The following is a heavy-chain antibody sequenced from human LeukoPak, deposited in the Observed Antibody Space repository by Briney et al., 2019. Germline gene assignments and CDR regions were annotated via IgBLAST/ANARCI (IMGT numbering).Heavy chain of an antibody. CDR1: GFAFSSYS. D-gene: IGHD2-15*01. V-gene: IGHV3-21*01. CDR2: ISSSTYYM. CDR3: ARGYSCSGGSCYFDN. J-gene: IGHJ4*02. Sequence: GGSLRLSCAASGFAFSSYSMNWVRQAPGKGLEWVSSISSSTYYMYYADSVKGRFTISRDNAKNSLYLQMNSLRAEDTAAYYCARGYSCSGGSCYFDNWGQGTLVTVSS.